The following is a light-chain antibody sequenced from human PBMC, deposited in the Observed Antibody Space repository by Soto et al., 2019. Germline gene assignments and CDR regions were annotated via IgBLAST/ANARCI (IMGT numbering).Light chain of an antibody. J-gene: IGKJ4*02. CDR3: QQYGSSPLT. V-gene: IGKV3-20*01. Sequence: EIVLTQSPGTLSLSPGERATLSCRASQSVTSSYLAWYQQKPGQAPRLLIFGASSRATGIPDRFSGSGSETDYTLTITRLEPEDFAVYYCQQYGSSPLTCGGGTRVEIK. CDR2: GAS. CDR1: QSVTSSY.